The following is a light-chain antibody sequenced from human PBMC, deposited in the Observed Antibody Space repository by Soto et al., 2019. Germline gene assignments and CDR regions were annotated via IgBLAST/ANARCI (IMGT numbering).Light chain of an antibody. J-gene: IGKJ5*01. Sequence: TVSPAAVSVSPGERATLSSRASENINNRLAWYQQKPGQAPRLLIYGASSRATGIPDRFSGSGSGTDFTLTISRLEPEDFAVYYCQEYANLPWRFGQGRRLEIK. CDR2: GAS. CDR1: ENINNR. CDR3: QEYANLPWR. V-gene: IGKV3-20*01.